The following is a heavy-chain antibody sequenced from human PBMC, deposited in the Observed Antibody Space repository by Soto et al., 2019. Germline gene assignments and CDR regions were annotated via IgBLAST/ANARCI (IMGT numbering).Heavy chain of an antibody. V-gene: IGHV5-51*01. CDR3: ARLPRDCNKTSCYYADH. Sequence: GESLKISCRGSGYDFNTNWFGWVRQLPGRGLEWVGIMYPGDSDTRYNPSLQGHVTLSVDVTVSTAFLQWRSLETSDAGMYFCARLPRDCNKTSCYYADHWGQGTQVTVSS. D-gene: IGHD3-3*01. CDR1: GYDFNTNW. CDR2: MYPGDSDT. J-gene: IGHJ4*02.